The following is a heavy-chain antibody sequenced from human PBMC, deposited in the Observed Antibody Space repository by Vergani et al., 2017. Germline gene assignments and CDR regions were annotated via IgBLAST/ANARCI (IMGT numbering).Heavy chain of an antibody. CDR1: GFTFSSYW. V-gene: IGHV3-74*01. Sequence: EVQLVESGGGLVQPGGSLRLSCAASGFTFSSYWMHWVRPAPGKGLVWVSRINSDGSSTSYADSVKGRFTISSDNAKNTLYLQMNSLRAEDTAVYYCASGGYYDFWSGYTAVDYWGQGTLVTVSS. CDR3: ASGGYYDFWSGYTAVDY. J-gene: IGHJ4*02. CDR2: INSDGSST. D-gene: IGHD3-3*01.